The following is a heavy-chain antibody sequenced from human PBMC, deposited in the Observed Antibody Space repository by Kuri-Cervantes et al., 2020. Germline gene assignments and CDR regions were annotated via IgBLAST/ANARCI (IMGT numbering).Heavy chain of an antibody. V-gene: IGHV3-23*01. J-gene: IGHJ3*02. CDR1: GFTFSSYA. CDR2: ISGSGGST. D-gene: IGHD6-19*01. Sequence: GGSLRLSCAASGFTFSSYAMSWVRQAPGKGLEWVSGISGSGGSTYYADSVKGRFTISRDNSKNTLYLQMNSLRAEDTAVYYCARGPGIAVAGTAFDIWGQGTMVTVSS. CDR3: ARGPGIAVAGTAFDI.